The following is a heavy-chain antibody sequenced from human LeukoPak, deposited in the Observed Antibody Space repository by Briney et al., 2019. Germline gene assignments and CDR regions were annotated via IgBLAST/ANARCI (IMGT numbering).Heavy chain of an antibody. CDR3: ATSTYSSSWFRRGYYGMDV. J-gene: IGHJ6*04. D-gene: IGHD6-13*01. CDR1: GFTFSSYA. V-gene: IGHV3-23*01. Sequence: GGSLRLSCAASGFTFSSYAMTWVRQAPGKGLEWVSIISDSGGSTYYADSVQGRFTISRDNSKNALYLQMNCLRAEDTAVYYCATSTYSSSWFRRGYYGMDVWGKGTTVTVSS. CDR2: ISDSGGST.